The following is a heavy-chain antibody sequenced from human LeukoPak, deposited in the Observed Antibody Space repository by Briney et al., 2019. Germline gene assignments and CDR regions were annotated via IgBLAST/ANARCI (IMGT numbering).Heavy chain of an antibody. Sequence: SETLSLTCAVYGGSFSGYYWSWIRQPPGKGLEWIGEINHSGSTNYNPSLKSRVTISVDTSKNQFSLKLSSVTAEDTAVYYCARDGLRPADRDYYYYGMDVWGQGTTVTVSS. V-gene: IGHV4-34*01. CDR3: ARDGLRPADRDYYYYGMDV. J-gene: IGHJ6*02. D-gene: IGHD5-24*01. CDR2: INHSGST. CDR1: GGSFSGYY.